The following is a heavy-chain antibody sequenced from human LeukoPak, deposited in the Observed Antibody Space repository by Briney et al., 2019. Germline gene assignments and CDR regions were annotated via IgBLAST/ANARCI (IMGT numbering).Heavy chain of an antibody. CDR1: GFTFSSYA. D-gene: IGHD4-23*01. Sequence: PGGSLRLSCAASGFTFSSYAMSWVRQAPGKGLEWVANIKQDGSEKYYVDSVKGRFTISRDNARNSLYLQMNSLRAEDTAVYYCASLYDYGGNSDFDYWGQGTLVAVSS. CDR3: ASLYDYGGNSDFDY. CDR2: IKQDGSEK. J-gene: IGHJ4*02. V-gene: IGHV3-7*01.